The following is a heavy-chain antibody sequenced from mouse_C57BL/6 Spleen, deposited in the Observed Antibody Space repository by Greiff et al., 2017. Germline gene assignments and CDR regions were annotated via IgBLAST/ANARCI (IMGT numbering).Heavy chain of an antibody. CDR1: GFTIKDYY. D-gene: IGHD2-12*01. CDR2: IDPEDGDT. CDR3: SSYEGYFGV. J-gene: IGHJ1*03. V-gene: IGHV14-1*01. Sequence: VQLKESGAELVRPGASVKLSCTASGFTIKDYYMHWVKQRPEQGLEWIGRIDPEDGDTDYAPKFQGKATLTAHTSSNTAYLQLSSLTSEDTAVYYCSSYEGYFGVWGTGTTVTVAS.